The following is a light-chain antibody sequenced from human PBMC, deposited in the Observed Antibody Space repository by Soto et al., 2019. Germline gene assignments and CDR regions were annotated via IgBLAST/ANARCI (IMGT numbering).Light chain of an antibody. J-gene: IGKJ4*01. CDR2: GAS. V-gene: IGKV3-20*01. Sequence: ETVLTQSPGTLSLSPGERATLSCRASQSVRSNYLAWYQQKPGQAPRLIIYGASSRATGIPDRFSGSGSGADFTLTISTLEPEDFAVYYCHQYRNSPRTFGGGTVVEIK. CDR3: HQYRNSPRT. CDR1: QSVRSNY.